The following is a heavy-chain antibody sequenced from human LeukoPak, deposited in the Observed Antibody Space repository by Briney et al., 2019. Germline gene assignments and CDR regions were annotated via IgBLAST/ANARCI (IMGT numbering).Heavy chain of an antibody. Sequence: GGSLRLSCAASGFTFGSYGMHWVRQAPGKGLDWVAFVRYDGNNPYYSASVKGRFTISRDNSKNTVLLQMNNLRLEDAAVYYCARGSRYGDYPYYCGFWGQGTLVTVSS. J-gene: IGHJ4*02. V-gene: IGHV3-30*02. CDR3: ARGSRYGDYPYYCGF. CDR1: GFTFGSYG. D-gene: IGHD4-17*01. CDR2: VRYDGNNP.